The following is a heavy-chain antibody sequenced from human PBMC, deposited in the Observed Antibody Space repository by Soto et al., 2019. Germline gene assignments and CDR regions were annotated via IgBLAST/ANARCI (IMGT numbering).Heavy chain of an antibody. Sequence: QVQLQQWGAGLLKPSETLSLTCAVYGGSFSGYYWSWIRQPPGKGLEWIGEINHSGSTNYNPSLKSRVTISVDPSKNQFSLKLSSVTAADTAVYYCARALSKWLRKIDYWGQGTLVTVSS. CDR3: ARALSKWLRKIDY. CDR1: GGSFSGYY. CDR2: INHSGST. D-gene: IGHD5-12*01. J-gene: IGHJ4*02. V-gene: IGHV4-34*01.